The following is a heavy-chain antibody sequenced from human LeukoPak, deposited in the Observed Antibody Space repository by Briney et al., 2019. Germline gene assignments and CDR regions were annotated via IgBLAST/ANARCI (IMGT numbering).Heavy chain of an antibody. Sequence: GGSLRLSCAASGFTFSSYAMSWVRQAPGKGLEWVSAISGSGGSTYYADSVKGRFTISRDNSKNTLYLQMNSLRAEDTAVYYCAKAPSDYGDYFLLVFGMDVWGQGTTVTVSS. J-gene: IGHJ6*02. V-gene: IGHV3-23*01. D-gene: IGHD4-17*01. CDR3: AKAPSDYGDYFLLVFGMDV. CDR1: GFTFSSYA. CDR2: ISGSGGST.